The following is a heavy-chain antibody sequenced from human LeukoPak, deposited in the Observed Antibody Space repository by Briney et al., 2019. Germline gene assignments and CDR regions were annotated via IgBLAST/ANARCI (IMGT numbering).Heavy chain of an antibody. Sequence: GASVKVSCKASGYTFTGYYMRWVRQAPGQGLEWMGWISAYNGNTNYAQELQGRVTMTTDTSTSTAYMELRSLRSDDTAVYYCARDKAVPYGMDVWGQGTTVTVSS. D-gene: IGHD3-10*01. V-gene: IGHV1-18*04. CDR3: ARDKAVPYGMDV. CDR2: ISAYNGNT. CDR1: GYTFTGYY. J-gene: IGHJ6*02.